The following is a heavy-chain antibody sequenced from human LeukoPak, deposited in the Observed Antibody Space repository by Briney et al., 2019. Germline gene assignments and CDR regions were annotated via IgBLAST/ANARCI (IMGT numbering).Heavy chain of an antibody. CDR3: ARGGGDWNDAYQNAFDI. D-gene: IGHD1-1*01. V-gene: IGHV4-34*01. CDR2: IIHSGST. J-gene: IGHJ3*02. CDR1: GGSFSGSY. Sequence: NPSETLSLTCAVYGGSFSGSYWSWIRQSPGKGLEWIGEIIHSGSTTYNPSLKSRVTISIDTSKNQFSLKLSSVTAADTAVYYCARGGGDWNDAYQNAFDIWDQGTMGTVSS.